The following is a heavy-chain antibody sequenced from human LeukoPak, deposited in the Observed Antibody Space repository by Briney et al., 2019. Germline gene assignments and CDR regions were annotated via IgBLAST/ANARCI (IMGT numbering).Heavy chain of an antibody. J-gene: IGHJ4*02. Sequence: SETLSLTCAVYGGSFSGDFWSWIRQSPGKGLEWIGEINHGGSTTYNPSLQSRVTMSVDTSTNQISLKMTSVTAADTAVYYCAKELLNIITYYFDYWGQGTLVTVSS. CDR2: INHGGST. V-gene: IGHV4-34*01. D-gene: IGHD2/OR15-2a*01. CDR1: GGSFSGDF. CDR3: AKELLNIITYYFDY.